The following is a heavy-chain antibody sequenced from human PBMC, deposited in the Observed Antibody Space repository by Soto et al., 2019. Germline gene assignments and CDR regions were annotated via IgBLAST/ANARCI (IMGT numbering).Heavy chain of an antibody. J-gene: IGHJ6*02. CDR2: IYYSGST. Sequence: LEILSLTCTVSGGSISSSSYYWGWIRQPPGKGLERIGSIYYSGSTYYNPSLKSRVTISVDTSKNQFSLKLSSVTAADTAVYYCARRLYYDSSGFEGGGMDVWGQGTTVTVSS. CDR1: GGSISSSSYY. CDR3: ARRLYYDSSGFEGGGMDV. D-gene: IGHD3-22*01. V-gene: IGHV4-39*01.